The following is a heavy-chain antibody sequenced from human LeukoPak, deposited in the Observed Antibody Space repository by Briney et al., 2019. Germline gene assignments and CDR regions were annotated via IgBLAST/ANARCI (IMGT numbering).Heavy chain of an antibody. J-gene: IGHJ4*02. V-gene: IGHV1-69*05. CDR3: ARSGAYGDSTGAIDY. Sequence: SSVKVSCKASGGTFGSYAISWVRQAPGQGLEWMGRIIPIFGTANYAQKFQGRVTITTDESTSPAYMELSSLRSEDTAVYYCARSGAYGDSTGAIDYWGQGTLVTVSS. D-gene: IGHD4-17*01. CDR2: IIPIFGTA. CDR1: GGTFGSYA.